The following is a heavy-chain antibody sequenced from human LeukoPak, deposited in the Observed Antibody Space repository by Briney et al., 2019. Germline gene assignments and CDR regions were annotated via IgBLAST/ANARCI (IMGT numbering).Heavy chain of an antibody. CDR2: ISWNSGSI. D-gene: IGHD6-13*01. V-gene: IGHV3-9*01. CDR3: AKDIGLAGFRAAEFDYYYYYGMDV. CDR1: GFTFSNAW. J-gene: IGHJ6*02. Sequence: AGGSLRLSCAASGFTFSNAWMSWVRQAPGKGLEWVSGISWNSGSIGYADSVKGRFTISRDNAKNSLYLQMNSLRAEDTALYYCAKDIGLAGFRAAEFDYYYYYGMDVWGQGTTVTVSS.